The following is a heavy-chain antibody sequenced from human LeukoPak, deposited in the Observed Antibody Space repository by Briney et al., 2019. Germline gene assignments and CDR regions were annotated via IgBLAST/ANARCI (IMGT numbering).Heavy chain of an antibody. Sequence: SVKVSCKASGGTFSSYAISWVRQAPGQGLEWMGRIIPILGIANYAQKFQGRVTITADKSTSTAYMELSSLRSEDTAVYYCAREIVENYYDSSGLRFDIWGQGTMVTVSS. CDR2: IIPILGIA. CDR1: GGTFSSYA. V-gene: IGHV1-69*04. CDR3: AREIVENYYDSSGLRFDI. J-gene: IGHJ3*02. D-gene: IGHD3-22*01.